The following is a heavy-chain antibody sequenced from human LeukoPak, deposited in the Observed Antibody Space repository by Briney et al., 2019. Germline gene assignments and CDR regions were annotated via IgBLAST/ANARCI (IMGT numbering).Heavy chain of an antibody. J-gene: IGHJ6*02. D-gene: IGHD3-16*01. CDR2: ISYDGSNK. CDR3: ARGGGLDV. V-gene: IGHV3-30*04. Sequence: GRSLRLSCAASGFTFSSYAMHWVRQAPGKGLEWVAVISYDGSNKYYADSVKGRFTISRDNAKNLLYLQMSNLRAEDTAVYFCARGGGLDVWGQGATVTVSS. CDR1: GFTFSSYA.